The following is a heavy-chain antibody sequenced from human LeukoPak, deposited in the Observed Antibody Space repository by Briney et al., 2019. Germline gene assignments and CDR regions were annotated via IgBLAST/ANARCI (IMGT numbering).Heavy chain of an antibody. V-gene: IGHV3-64*01. J-gene: IGHJ4*02. CDR3: ARVYCSSTSCSEYDY. Sequence: GGSLRLSCAASGFTFSSYWMHWVRQAPGKGLEYVSAISSNGGSTYYANSVKGRFTISRDNSKNTLYLQMGSLRAEDMAVYYCARVYCSSTSCSEYDYWGQGTLVTVSS. CDR2: ISSNGGST. CDR1: GFTFSSYW. D-gene: IGHD2-2*01.